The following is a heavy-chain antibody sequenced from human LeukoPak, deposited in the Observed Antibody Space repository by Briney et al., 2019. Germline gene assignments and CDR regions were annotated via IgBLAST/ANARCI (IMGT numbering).Heavy chain of an antibody. V-gene: IGHV4-38-2*02. CDR3: AREGSSDPVDY. D-gene: IGHD6-25*01. J-gene: IGHJ4*02. CDR2: IYYSGST. CDR1: GYSISSGYY. Sequence: ASGTLSLTCTVSGYSISSGYYWGWIRQPPGKGLEWIGSIYYSGSTYYNPSLKSRVTISVDTSKNQFSLKLSSVTAADTAVYYCAREGSSDPVDYWGQGTLVTVSS.